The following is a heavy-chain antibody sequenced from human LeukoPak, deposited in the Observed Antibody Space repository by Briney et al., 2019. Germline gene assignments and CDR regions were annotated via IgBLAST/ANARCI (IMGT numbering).Heavy chain of an antibody. Sequence: PSETLSLTCAVYGGSFSSYYWGWIRQPPGKGLEWIGSIYYSGSTYYNPSLKSRVTISVDTSKNQFSLKLSSVTAADTAVYYCARGCQLELRWYNWFDPWGQGTLVTVSS. CDR2: IYYSGST. J-gene: IGHJ5*02. CDR1: GGSFSSYY. D-gene: IGHD1-7*01. V-gene: IGHV4-39*01. CDR3: ARGCQLELRWYNWFDP.